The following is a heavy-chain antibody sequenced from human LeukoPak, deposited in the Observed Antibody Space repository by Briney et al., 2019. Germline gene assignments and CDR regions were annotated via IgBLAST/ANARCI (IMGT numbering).Heavy chain of an antibody. CDR1: GYTLTELS. Sequence: ASVKVSCKVSGYTLTELSMHWVRQAPGKGLEWMGGFDPEDGETIYAQKFQGRVTMTEDTSTDTAYMELSSLTSEDTAVYYCATDSRIAAAGTYYFDYWGQGTLVTVSS. CDR2: FDPEDGET. D-gene: IGHD6-13*01. J-gene: IGHJ4*02. CDR3: ATDSRIAAAGTYYFDY. V-gene: IGHV1-24*01.